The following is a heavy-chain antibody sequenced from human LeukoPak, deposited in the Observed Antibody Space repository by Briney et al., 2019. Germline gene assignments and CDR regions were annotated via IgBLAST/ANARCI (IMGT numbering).Heavy chain of an antibody. CDR2: INHNGNVN. J-gene: IGHJ4*02. V-gene: IGHV3-7*03. D-gene: IGHD1-26*01. Sequence: GGSLRLSCAASGFTFSSSAMSWVRQAPGKGLEWVAIINHNGNVNYYVDSVEGRFTISRDDSRNTLYLQMNSLRGDDTAVYYCAKDVGKWESLHFFDYWGQGTLVTVSS. CDR1: GFTFSSSA. CDR3: AKDVGKWESLHFFDY.